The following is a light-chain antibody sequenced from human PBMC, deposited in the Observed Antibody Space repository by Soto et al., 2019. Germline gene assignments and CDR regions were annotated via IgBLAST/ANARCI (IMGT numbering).Light chain of an antibody. Sequence: DIQMTQSPSTLSASGGDTVTITCRASQSFRNRLAWYQQKPGKAPKFLIYKASTLESGVPSRFSGSGSGTECTLTISSLQPDDFAPYYCQQYNSYSWPFGQGTKVEIK. V-gene: IGKV1-5*03. CDR1: QSFRNR. CDR3: QQYNSYSWP. J-gene: IGKJ1*01. CDR2: KAS.